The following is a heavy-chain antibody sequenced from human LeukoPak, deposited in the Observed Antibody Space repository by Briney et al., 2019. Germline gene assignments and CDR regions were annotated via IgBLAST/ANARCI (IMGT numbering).Heavy chain of an antibody. D-gene: IGHD3-22*01. CDR1: GFTFSSYW. V-gene: IGHV3-7*01. CDR2: IKQDGSEK. Sequence: PGGSLRLSCAASGFTFSSYWMSWVRQAPGKGLEWVANIKQDGSEKYYVDSVKGRFTISRDNAKNSLYLQMNSLRAKDTAVYYCARGKPYYYDSSGYYYGLATMPDYWGQGTLVTVSS. CDR3: ARGKPYYYDSSGYYYGLATMPDY. J-gene: IGHJ4*02.